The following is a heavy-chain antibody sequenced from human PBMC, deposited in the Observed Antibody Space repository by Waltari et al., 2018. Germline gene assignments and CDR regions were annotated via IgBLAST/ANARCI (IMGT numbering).Heavy chain of an antibody. CDR2: ISSSSSTI. D-gene: IGHD5-12*01. CDR3: GYSGYDYLGGDY. V-gene: IGHV3-48*01. J-gene: IGHJ4*01. Sequence: EVQLVEYGGGLVQPGGSLRLSCAASGFTFSSYSMNWVPQAPGKGLEWVSYISSSSSTIYYAYSVKGRFTISRDNAKNSLYLQMNSLRAEDTAVYYCGYSGYDYLGGDYWGQGTLVTVSS. CDR1: GFTFSSYS.